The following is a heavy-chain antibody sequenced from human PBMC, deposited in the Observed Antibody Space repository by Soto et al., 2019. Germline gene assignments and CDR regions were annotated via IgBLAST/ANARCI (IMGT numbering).Heavy chain of an antibody. D-gene: IGHD4-17*01. CDR1: GGSISSGGYS. CDR2: IYHSGST. CDR3: ARAPLYGGNYV. V-gene: IGHV4-30-2*01. Sequence: PSETLSLTCAVSGGSISSGGYSWSWIRQPPGKGLEWIGYIYHSGSTYYNPSLKSRVTISVDRSKNQFSLKLSSVTAADTAVYYCARAPLYGGNYVWGQGTVVTVSS. J-gene: IGHJ4*02.